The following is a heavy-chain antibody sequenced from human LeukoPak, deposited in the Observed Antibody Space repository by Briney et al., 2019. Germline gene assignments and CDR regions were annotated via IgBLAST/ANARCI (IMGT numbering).Heavy chain of an antibody. CDR1: GFTFSSNG. V-gene: IGHV3-30*02. J-gene: IGHJ4*02. CDR2: ILYVGSNK. CDR3: AKDLVVVIPALFDY. D-gene: IGHD2-2*01. Sequence: AGGSLRLSCAASGFTFSSNGMHWVRQAPGKGLEGMTFILYVGSNKYYAESVKGRFTISRDNSKNTPYLQMNSLRAEDTAGYYCAKDLVVVIPALFDYWGQGTLVTVSS.